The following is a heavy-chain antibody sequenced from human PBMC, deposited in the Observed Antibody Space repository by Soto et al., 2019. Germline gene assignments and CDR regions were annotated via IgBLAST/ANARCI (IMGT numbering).Heavy chain of an antibody. J-gene: IGHJ6*02. Sequence: ASVKVSCKASGYTFTSYAMLWVRQAPGQRLEWMGWINAGNGNTKYSQKFQGRVTITRDTSASTAYMDLGSLTSDDTAVYYCVMVDNYVTPTPQDVWGQGTTVTVSS. V-gene: IGHV1-3*01. CDR1: GYTFTSYA. CDR2: INAGNGNT. D-gene: IGHD3-16*01. CDR3: VMVDNYVTPTPQDV.